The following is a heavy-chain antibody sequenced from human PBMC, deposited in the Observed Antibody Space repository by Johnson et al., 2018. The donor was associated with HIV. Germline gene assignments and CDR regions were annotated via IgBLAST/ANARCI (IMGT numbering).Heavy chain of an antibody. Sequence: QVQLVESGGGVVQPGRSLRLSCAASGFTFSNYGMHWVRQAPGKGLEWVAVIWYDGSNKYYADSVKGRFTISRDNSKNTLYLQMNSLRAEDTAVYYCAKDTEMAARDDAFDIWGLGTMVTVSS. CDR3: AKDTEMAARDDAFDI. V-gene: IGHV3-33*06. J-gene: IGHJ3*02. D-gene: IGHD6-6*01. CDR1: GFTFSNYG. CDR2: IWYDGSNK.